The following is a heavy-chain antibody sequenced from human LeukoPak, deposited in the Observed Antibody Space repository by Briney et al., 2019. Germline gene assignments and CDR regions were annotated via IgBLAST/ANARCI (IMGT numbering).Heavy chain of an antibody. CDR2: IYTSGST. V-gene: IGHV4-61*02. CDR3: ARGFDGGVAPARLDY. J-gene: IGHJ4*02. D-gene: IGHD2-15*01. Sequence: PSETLSLTCTVSGGSISSGSYYWSWIRQPAGKGLEWTGRIYTSGSTNYNPSLKSRVTISVDTSKNQFSLKLSSVTAADTAVYYCARGFDGGVAPARLDYWGQGTLVTVSS. CDR1: GGSISSGSYY.